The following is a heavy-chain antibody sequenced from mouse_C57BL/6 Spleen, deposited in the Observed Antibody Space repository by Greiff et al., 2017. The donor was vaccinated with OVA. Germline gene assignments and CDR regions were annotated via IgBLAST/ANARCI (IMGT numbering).Heavy chain of an antibody. CDR2: LYPGSGST. CDR1: GYTFTSYW. J-gene: IGHJ4*01. CDR3: ARYHYGTKSPYAMDD. D-gene: IGHD1-1*01. V-gene: IGHV1-55*01. Sequence: QVQLKQPGAELVKPGASVKMSCKASGYTFTSYWITWVKQRPGQGLEWIGDLYPGSGSTNYNEKFKSKATLTVNTSSSTAYMQLSSLTSEDSAVYYCARYHYGTKSPYAMDDWGQGTSVTVSS.